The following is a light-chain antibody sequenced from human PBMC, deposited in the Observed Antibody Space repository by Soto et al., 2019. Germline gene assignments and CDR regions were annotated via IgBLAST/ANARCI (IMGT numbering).Light chain of an antibody. V-gene: IGLV1-44*01. CDR3: AAWDDSLNGWV. Sequence: QPVLTQPPSASGTPGQRVTISCSGSSSNIGRSSVNWYQQLPGTAPKLLIYSHNQRPSGVPDRFSGSKSGTSASLAISGLQAEDEADYYCAAWDDSLNGWVFGGGTKVTVL. J-gene: IGLJ3*02. CDR2: SHN. CDR1: SSNIGRSS.